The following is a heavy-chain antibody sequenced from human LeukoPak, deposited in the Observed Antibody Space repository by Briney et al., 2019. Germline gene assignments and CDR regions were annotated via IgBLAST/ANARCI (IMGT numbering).Heavy chain of an antibody. CDR2: ISSSGSTI. CDR3: ARALAGSSSWYDAFDI. Sequence: SGGSLRLSCAASGFTFSDYYMSWIRKAPGKGLEWVSYISSSGSTIYYADSVKGRFTISRDNAKNSLYLQMNSLRAEDTAVYYCARALAGSSSWYDAFDIWGQGTMVTVSS. V-gene: IGHV3-11*04. D-gene: IGHD6-13*01. CDR1: GFTFSDYY. J-gene: IGHJ3*02.